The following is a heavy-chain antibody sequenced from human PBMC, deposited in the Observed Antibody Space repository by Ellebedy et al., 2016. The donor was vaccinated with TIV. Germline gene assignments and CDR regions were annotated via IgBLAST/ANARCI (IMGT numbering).Heavy chain of an antibody. D-gene: IGHD3-3*01. CDR3: ARDRRRIVRFLEWFGDRYYGMDV. Sequence: AASVKVSCKASGYTLTSYGISWVRQAPGQGLEWMGWISAYNGNTNYAQKLQGRVTMTTDPSTSTAYMELRSLRSDDTAVYYCARDRRRIVRFLEWFGDRYYGMDVWGQGTTVTVSS. CDR2: ISAYNGNT. J-gene: IGHJ6*02. V-gene: IGHV1-18*01. CDR1: GYTLTSYG.